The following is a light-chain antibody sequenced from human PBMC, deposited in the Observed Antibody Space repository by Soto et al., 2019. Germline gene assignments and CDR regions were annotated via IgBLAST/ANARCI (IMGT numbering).Light chain of an antibody. CDR2: DVS. V-gene: IGLV2-14*01. J-gene: IGLJ1*01. CDR1: SSDVGGYNY. Sequence: QSALTQPASVSGSPGQSITISCTGTSSDVGGYNYVSWYQQHPGKAPKLMIYDVSNRPSGVSNRFSGSKSGNTASLTISGLQAEDEADYYCSSYTSSSTVFRNGTKVTVL. CDR3: SSYTSSSTV.